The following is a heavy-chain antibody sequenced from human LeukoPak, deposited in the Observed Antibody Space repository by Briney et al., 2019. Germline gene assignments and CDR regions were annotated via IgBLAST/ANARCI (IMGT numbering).Heavy chain of an antibody. CDR3: ARGLGAYSSSWHYRYYYYGMDV. J-gene: IGHJ6*02. V-gene: IGHV4-34*01. CDR2: INHSGST. Sequence: SETLSLTCAVYGASFSGYYWNWIRQPPGKGLEWIGEINHSGSTTYNPSLKSRVTISVDTSKNQISLKLSSVTAADTAVYYCARGLGAYSSSWHYRYYYYGMDVWGQGTTVTVSS. D-gene: IGHD6-13*01. CDR1: GASFSGYY.